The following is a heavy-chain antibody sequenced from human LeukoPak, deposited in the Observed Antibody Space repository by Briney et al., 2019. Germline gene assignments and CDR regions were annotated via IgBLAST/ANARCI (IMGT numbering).Heavy chain of an antibody. Sequence: PSETLSLTCTVSGGSISSYYWSWIRQPAGKGLEWIGRIYTSGSTNYNPSLKSRVTMSVDTSKNQFSLKLSSVTAADTAVYYCARDGSSGWYAWWFDPWGQGTLVTVSA. V-gene: IGHV4-4*07. J-gene: IGHJ5*02. CDR1: GGSISSYY. D-gene: IGHD6-19*01. CDR2: IYTSGST. CDR3: ARDGSSGWYAWWFDP.